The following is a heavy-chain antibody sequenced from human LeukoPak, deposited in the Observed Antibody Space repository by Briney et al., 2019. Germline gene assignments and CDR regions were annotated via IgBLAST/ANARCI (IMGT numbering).Heavy chain of an antibody. CDR2: IYYSGTT. J-gene: IGHJ4*02. V-gene: IGHV4-59*01. CDR3: VRESYSRYFDY. D-gene: IGHD4-11*01. CDR1: GDSISSYY. Sequence: SETLSLTCTVSGDSISSYYCDWIRQPPGKGLEWIGYIYYSGTTNYNPSLKSRVTISVDTSKNQFSLKLSSVTAADTAVYYCVRESYSRYFDYWGQGSLVTVSS.